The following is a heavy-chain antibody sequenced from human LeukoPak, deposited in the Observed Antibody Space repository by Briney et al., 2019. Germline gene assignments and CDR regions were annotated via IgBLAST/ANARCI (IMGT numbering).Heavy chain of an antibody. V-gene: IGHV1-69*06. D-gene: IGHD3-16*02. CDR2: IIPIFGTA. J-gene: IGHJ4*02. CDR3: ARGYSVRGYFYY. Sequence: ASVKVSCKASGGTFSSYAISWVRQAPGQGLEWMGGIIPIFGTANYAQRFRGRVTITADKSTSTAYMELSSLRSEDTAVYYCARGYSVRGYFYYWGQGTLVTVSS. CDR1: GGTFSSYA.